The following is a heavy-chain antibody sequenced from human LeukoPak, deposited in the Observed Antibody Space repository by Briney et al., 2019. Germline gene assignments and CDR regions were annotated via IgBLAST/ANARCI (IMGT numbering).Heavy chain of an antibody. CDR3: ARGMDILVVIAAYYFDY. D-gene: IGHD2-15*01. V-gene: IGHV3-11*06. CDR2: ISKDGNSR. CDR1: GFTFSDYY. Sequence: GGSLRLSCAASGFTFSDYYMSWIRQAPGKGLEWVSYISKDGNSRNFADSVKGRFTISRDNSYNTLYLQMNSLRAEDTAVYYCARGMDILVVIAAYYFDYWGQGTLVTVSS. J-gene: IGHJ4*02.